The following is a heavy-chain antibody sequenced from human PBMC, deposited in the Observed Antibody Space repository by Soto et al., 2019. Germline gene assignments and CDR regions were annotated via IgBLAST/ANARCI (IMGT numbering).Heavy chain of an antibody. CDR1: GGTFSSYA. D-gene: IGHD6-13*01. J-gene: IGHJ6*02. CDR2: IIHIFGTA. Sequence: QVQLVQSGAEVKKPGPSVKVSCKASGGTFSSYAISWVRQAPGQGLEWMGGIIHIFGTANYAQKFQGRVTITADKSTGTADMELSSMRSEETAVYYCASGIEAEIKRFGMEVGGRGTTVAVSS. V-gene: IGHV1-69*06. CDR3: ASGIEAEIKRFGMEV.